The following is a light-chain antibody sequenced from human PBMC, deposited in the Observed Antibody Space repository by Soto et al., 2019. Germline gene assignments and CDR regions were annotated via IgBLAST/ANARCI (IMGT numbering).Light chain of an antibody. Sequence: QSVLTQPPSASGTPGQRVSISCSGSNSNIGSNTVNWYQHLPGTAPKLLIYSDNQRPSGVPDRFSGSKSGTSASLAISGLQSEDEADYYCAAWDDSLNGHVFGTGTKLIVL. J-gene: IGLJ1*01. CDR1: NSNIGSNT. V-gene: IGLV1-44*01. CDR3: AAWDDSLNGHV. CDR2: SDN.